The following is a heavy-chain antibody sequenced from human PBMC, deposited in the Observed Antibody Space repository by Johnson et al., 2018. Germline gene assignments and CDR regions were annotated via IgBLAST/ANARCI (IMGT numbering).Heavy chain of an antibody. V-gene: IGHV1-69*02. CDR1: GGTFSSYT. Sequence: QVQLVQSGAEVKKPGSSVKVSCKASGGTFSSYTISWVRQAPGQGLEWMGRIIPILGIANYAQKFQGRVTITADKSTSTAYMELSSLRSGDTAVYYCASWYYYDSSGYLGDAFDIWGQGTMVTVSS. J-gene: IGHJ3*02. CDR3: ASWYYYDSSGYLGDAFDI. CDR2: IIPILGIA. D-gene: IGHD3-22*01.